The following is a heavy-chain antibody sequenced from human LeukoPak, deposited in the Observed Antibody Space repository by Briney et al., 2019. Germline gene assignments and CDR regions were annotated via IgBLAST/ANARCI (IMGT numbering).Heavy chain of an antibody. D-gene: IGHD6-6*01. CDR2: IIPILGIA. CDR3: AREYSSSSWEC. J-gene: IGHJ4*02. CDR1: GGTFSSYT. V-gene: IGHV1-69*04. Sequence: SVKVSCKASGGTFSSYTISWVRQAPGQGLEWMGRIIPILGIANYAQKFQGRVTITADKSTSTAYMELSSLRSEDMAVYYCAREYSSSSWECWGQGTLVTVSS.